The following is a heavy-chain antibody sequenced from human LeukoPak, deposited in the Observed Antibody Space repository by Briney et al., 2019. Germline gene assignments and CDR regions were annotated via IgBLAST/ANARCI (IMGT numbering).Heavy chain of an antibody. D-gene: IGHD3-22*01. V-gene: IGHV3-74*01. Sequence: GGSLRLSCAASGFTFSTSFMHSVCQAPGKGLVWVSRIDGDGSRTSYADSVKGRFTISRDNAKNTLYLQMNSLRAEDTAMYYCARASNYFDSRDPHWSVPWGQGTLVTVSS. J-gene: IGHJ5*02. CDR1: GFTFSTSF. CDR3: ARASNYFDSRDPHWSVP. CDR2: IDGDGSRT.